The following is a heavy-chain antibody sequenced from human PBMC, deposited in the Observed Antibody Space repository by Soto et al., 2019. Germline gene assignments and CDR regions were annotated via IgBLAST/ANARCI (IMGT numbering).Heavy chain of an antibody. CDR1: GYTFTGYY. Sequence: QVQLVQSGAEVKKPGASVKVSCKASGYTFTGYYMHWVRQASGQGLGWMGWINPNSGGTNYAQKFQGWVTMTRDTSISTAYMELSRLRSDDTAVYYCARAHCGGDCYSGVDYWGQGTLVTVSS. CDR3: ARAHCGGDCYSGVDY. J-gene: IGHJ4*02. CDR2: INPNSGGT. D-gene: IGHD2-21*02. V-gene: IGHV1-2*04.